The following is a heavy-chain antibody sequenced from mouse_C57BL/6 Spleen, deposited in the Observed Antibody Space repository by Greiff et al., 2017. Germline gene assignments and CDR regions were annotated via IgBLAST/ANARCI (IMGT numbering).Heavy chain of an antibody. J-gene: IGHJ1*03. CDR1: GYTFTSYW. CDR3: ARSGVVTTRTYWYFYF. D-gene: IGHD2-2*01. Sequence: VQLQQPGAELVKPGASVKLSCKASGYTFTSYWMHWVKQRPGQGLEWIGMIHPNSGSTNYNEKFKSKATLTVDKSSSTAYMQLSSLTSEDSAVYYCARSGVVTTRTYWYFYFWGIGTTVTVSS. CDR2: IHPNSGST. V-gene: IGHV1-64*01.